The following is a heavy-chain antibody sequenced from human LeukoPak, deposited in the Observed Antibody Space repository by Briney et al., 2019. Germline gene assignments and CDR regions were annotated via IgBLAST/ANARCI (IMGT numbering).Heavy chain of an antibody. D-gene: IGHD6-13*01. J-gene: IGHJ4*02. Sequence: GGSLRLSCAASGFTFSDFYMSWIRQAPGKGLESVSYISGSSSNINYADSVKGRFTISRDNAKNTLYLQMSSLRAEDTAVYYCARVDVGSSWYIDYWGQGTLVTVSS. CDR3: ARVDVGSSWYIDY. V-gene: IGHV3-11*06. CDR2: ISGSSSNI. CDR1: GFTFSDFY.